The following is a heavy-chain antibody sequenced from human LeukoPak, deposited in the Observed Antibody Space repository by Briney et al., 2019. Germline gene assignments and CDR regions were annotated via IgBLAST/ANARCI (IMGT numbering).Heavy chain of an antibody. D-gene: IGHD2-2*01. J-gene: IGHJ4*02. V-gene: IGHV5-51*01. Sequence: PGESLKISCRGSGYSFNTYWIGWVRQMPGKGLEWMGIIYPGDSDTRYSPSFRGQVTMSADKSINTAYLQWSSLKASDTAMYYCARRQGCSSTSCPPDYWGQGTLVTVSS. CDR1: GYSFNTYW. CDR3: ARRQGCSSTSCPPDY. CDR2: IYPGDSDT.